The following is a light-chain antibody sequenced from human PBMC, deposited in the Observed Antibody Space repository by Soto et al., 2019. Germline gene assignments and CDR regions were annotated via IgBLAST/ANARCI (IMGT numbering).Light chain of an antibody. J-gene: IGLJ2*01. CDR1: SSDVSSYNR. CDR2: EVS. V-gene: IGLV2-18*02. Sequence: QSALTQPPSVSGSPGQSVTISCTGTSSDVSSYNRVSWYQQPPGTAPKLMIYEVSNRPSGVPDRFSGSKSGNTASLTISGLQAEDEADYYCSSYTSSSTVVFGGGTKLTVL. CDR3: SSYTSSSTVV.